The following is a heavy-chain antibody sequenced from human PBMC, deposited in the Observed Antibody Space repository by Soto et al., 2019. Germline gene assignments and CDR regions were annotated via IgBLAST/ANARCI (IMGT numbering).Heavy chain of an antibody. CDR3: ARQLSHICDS. CDR1: GYKFGSDW. V-gene: IGHV5-51*01. J-gene: IGHJ4*02. Sequence: PGESLKISCKGVGYKFGSDWIGWVRQMPGKGLEWMGIIKPGTSDIRYSPSCRGHVTISADEAVSTAYLQWSSLKASDTAMYYCARQLSHICDSWGQGTLVTAPQ. CDR2: IKPGTSDI. D-gene: IGHD3-3*02.